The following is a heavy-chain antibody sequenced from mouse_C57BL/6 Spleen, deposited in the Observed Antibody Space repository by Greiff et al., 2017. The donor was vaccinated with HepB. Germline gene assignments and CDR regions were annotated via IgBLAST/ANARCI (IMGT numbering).Heavy chain of an antibody. J-gene: IGHJ2*01. Sequence: EVQLQQSGAELVRPGASVKLSCTASGFNITDYYMHWVKQRPEQGLEWIGRIDPEDGDTEYAPKFKGKATMTADTSSNTAYLQLSSLTSGDTAVYYCTRGDHDDYFGCWGQGTTLTVSS. V-gene: IGHV14-1*01. CDR2: IDPEDGDT. CDR3: TRGDHDDYFGC. CDR1: GFNITDYY. D-gene: IGHD2-4*01.